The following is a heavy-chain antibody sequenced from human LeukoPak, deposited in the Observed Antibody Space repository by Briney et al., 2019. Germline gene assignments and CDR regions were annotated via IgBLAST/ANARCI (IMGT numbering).Heavy chain of an antibody. CDR2: FNPSSGST. J-gene: IGHJ4*02. V-gene: IGHV3-23*01. D-gene: IGHD4-11*01. CDR1: GFIFSNYA. CDR3: AKVRSGSSNWALRIFDN. Sequence: PGGSLRLSCAASGFIFSNYAMSWVRQAPGKGLEWVSSFNPSSGSTYYADSVKGRFTISEDKSKNTLYLQMNSLRAEDTALYYCAKVRSGSSNWALRIFDNWGQGTLVSVSS.